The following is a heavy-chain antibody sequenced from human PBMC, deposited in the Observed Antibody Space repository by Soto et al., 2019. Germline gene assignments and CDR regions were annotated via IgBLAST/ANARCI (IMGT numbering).Heavy chain of an antibody. Sequence: QVQLVQSGAEVKKPGSSVKVSCKTYGGSFSDYAINWVRQAPGQGLEWMGGIIPMYGIANDAPKFQGRVTITADESTRTAYMEVSSLRSEDTALFYCARGYRHGYFYALDVWGQGTTVTVSS. D-gene: IGHD5-18*01. V-gene: IGHV1-69*01. CDR1: GGSFSDYA. CDR2: IIPMYGIA. J-gene: IGHJ6*02. CDR3: ARGYRHGYFYALDV.